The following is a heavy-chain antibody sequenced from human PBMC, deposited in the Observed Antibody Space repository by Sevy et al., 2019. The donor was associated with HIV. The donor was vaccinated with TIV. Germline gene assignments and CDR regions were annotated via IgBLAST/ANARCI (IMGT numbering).Heavy chain of an antibody. CDR3: ARDTGGIGMDV. Sequence: GGSLRLSCAVSGFTFSSHWMSWVRQAPGKGLEWVANINQDGNNKYYVDSVKGRFTISRDNAKSSLSLQMNSLRAEDTAVYYCARDTGGIGMDVWGQGTTVTVSS. V-gene: IGHV3-7*01. D-gene: IGHD6-13*01. CDR2: INQDGNNK. CDR1: GFTFSSHW. J-gene: IGHJ6*02.